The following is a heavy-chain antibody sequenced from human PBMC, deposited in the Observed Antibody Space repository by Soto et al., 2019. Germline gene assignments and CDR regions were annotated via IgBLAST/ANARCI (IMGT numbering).Heavy chain of an antibody. CDR1: GFTFSSYA. V-gene: IGHV3-30-3*01. Sequence: GGTLRLSCAASGFTFSSYAMHWVRQAPGKGLEWVAVISYDGSNKYYADSVKGRFTISRDNSKNTLYLQMNSLRAEDTAVYYCAIDRYDILTGLPDYYYYYGMDVWGQGTTVTVSS. CDR2: ISYDGSNK. D-gene: IGHD3-9*01. CDR3: AIDRYDILTGLPDYYYYYGMDV. J-gene: IGHJ6*02.